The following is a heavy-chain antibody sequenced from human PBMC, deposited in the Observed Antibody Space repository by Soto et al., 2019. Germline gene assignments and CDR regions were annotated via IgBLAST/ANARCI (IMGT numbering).Heavy chain of an antibody. CDR2: IYPGDSDT. CDR1: GYSFTSYW. V-gene: IGHV5-51*01. J-gene: IGHJ4*01. CDR3: ASPPIGILTGYSVLQY. D-gene: IGHD3-9*01. Sequence: GESLKISCKGSGYSFTSYWIGWVRQMPGKGLEWMGIIYPGDSDTRYSPSFQGQVTISRDNSKNTLYLQMNSLRVEDTAMYYCASPPIGILTGYSVLQYWGHGTLVTVSS.